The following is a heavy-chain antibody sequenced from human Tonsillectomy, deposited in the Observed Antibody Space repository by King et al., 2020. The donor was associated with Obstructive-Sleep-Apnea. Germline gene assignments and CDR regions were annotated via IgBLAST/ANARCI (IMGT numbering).Heavy chain of an antibody. J-gene: IGHJ5*02. Sequence: LQLQESGPGLVKPSETLSLXCXVXGVSFSGRXWSWIRQPPGKGLEWIGHTYYTGSTNYNPSLKSRVTISVDTSKNQFSLTLTSVTAAETAVYYCAREGGSNVRGDWFDPWGXGTLVTVSS. CDR2: TYYTGST. CDR1: GVSFSGRX. CDR3: AREGGSNVRGDWFDP. V-gene: IGHV4-59*11. D-gene: IGHD3-10*02.